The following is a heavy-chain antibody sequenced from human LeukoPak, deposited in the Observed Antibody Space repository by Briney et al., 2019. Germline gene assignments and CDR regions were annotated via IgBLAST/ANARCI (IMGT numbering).Heavy chain of an antibody. J-gene: IGHJ4*02. CDR1: GGSFSGYY. V-gene: IGHV4-34*01. CDR2: INHSGST. D-gene: IGHD6-19*01. CDR3: ARGRGGLVHDY. Sequence: PSETLSLTCAVYGGSFSGYYWSWIRQPPGKGLEWIGEINHSGSTNYNPSLKSRVTISVDTSKNQFSLKLSSVTAADTAVYYCARGRGGLVHDYWGQGPLVTVS.